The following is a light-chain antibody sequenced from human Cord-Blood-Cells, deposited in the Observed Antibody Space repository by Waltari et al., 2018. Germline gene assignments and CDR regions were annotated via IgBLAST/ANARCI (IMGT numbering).Light chain of an antibody. Sequence: QSALTQPASVSGSPGQSITISCTATSCDVGSYNLVSWYQQHPGKAPKLMIYEGSKRPSGVSNRFSGSKSGNTASLTISGLQAEDEADYYCCSYAGSNVVFGGGTKLTVL. CDR1: SCDVGSYNL. CDR3: CSYAGSNVV. J-gene: IGLJ2*01. CDR2: EGS. V-gene: IGLV2-23*01.